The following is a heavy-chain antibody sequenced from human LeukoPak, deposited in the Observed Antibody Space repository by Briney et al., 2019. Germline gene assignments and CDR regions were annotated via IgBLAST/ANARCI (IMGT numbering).Heavy chain of an antibody. Sequence: GGSLRLSCAASGFRFSSYSMNWVRQAPGKGLEWVSYISHTGSTMSYADSVKGRFTISRDNARNSLHLQMNSLRAEDTAVYYCARDYSGYSNYWGQGALVTVSS. J-gene: IGHJ4*02. CDR2: ISHTGSTM. D-gene: IGHD4-11*01. CDR1: GFRFSSYS. V-gene: IGHV3-48*04. CDR3: ARDYSGYSNY.